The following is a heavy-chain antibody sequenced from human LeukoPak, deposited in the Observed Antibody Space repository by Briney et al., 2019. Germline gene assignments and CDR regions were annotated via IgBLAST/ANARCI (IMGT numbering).Heavy chain of an antibody. CDR1: GGSISSSNW. Sequence: SETLSLTCAVAGGSISSSNWWSWVRQPPGKGPEWIGEIYHSGSTNYNPSLKSRVTISVDTSKNQFSLKVSSVTAADTAVYYCARVKRKYQLLKPLHETPSHYFDYWGQGTLVTVSS. J-gene: IGHJ4*02. V-gene: IGHV4-4*02. D-gene: IGHD2-2*01. CDR3: ARVKRKYQLLKPLHETPSHYFDY. CDR2: IYHSGST.